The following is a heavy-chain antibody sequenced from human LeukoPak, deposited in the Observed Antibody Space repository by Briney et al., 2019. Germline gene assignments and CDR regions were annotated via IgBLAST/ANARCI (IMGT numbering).Heavy chain of an antibody. CDR1: GGSFSGYY. CDR2: INHSGST. V-gene: IGHV4-34*01. Sequence: SETLSLTCAVYGGSFSGYYWSWIRQPPGKGLEWIGDINHSGSTNYNPSLKSRVTISVDTSKNQFSLKLSSVTAADTAVYYCASGSGTVSPFDYWGQGTLVTVSS. D-gene: IGHD4-17*01. J-gene: IGHJ4*02. CDR3: ASGSGTVSPFDY.